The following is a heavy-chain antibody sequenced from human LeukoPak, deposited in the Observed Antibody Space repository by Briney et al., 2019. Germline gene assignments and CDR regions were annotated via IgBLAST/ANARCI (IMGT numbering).Heavy chain of an antibody. CDR1: GFTFSYYS. D-gene: IGHD3-10*01. Sequence: GGSLRHSCAASGFTFSYYSMNWVRQAPGKGLEWVSYISSSSSRTIYYADSVKGRFTISRDNAKNSLYLQMNSLRAEDTAVYYCARDYYGSGSYIDYWGQGTLVTVSS. CDR3: ARDYYGSGSYIDY. J-gene: IGHJ4*02. CDR2: ISSSSSRTI. V-gene: IGHV3-48*04.